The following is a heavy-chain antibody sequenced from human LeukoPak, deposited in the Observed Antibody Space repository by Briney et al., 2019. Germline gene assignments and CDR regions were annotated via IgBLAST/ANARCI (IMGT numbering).Heavy chain of an antibody. J-gene: IGHJ4*02. V-gene: IGHV3-53*01. CDR1: GFAVRNNY. CDR2: LYSGGST. D-gene: IGHD3-9*01. Sequence: GGSLRLSCAASGFAVRNNYMSWVCQPPGKGLEWVSVLYSGGSTYYADSVEGRFTISRDNSNNILYLQMNSLRVDDTAVYYCARGAGGLRYFDWFYFDSWGQGTLVTVSS. CDR3: ARGAGGLRYFDWFYFDS.